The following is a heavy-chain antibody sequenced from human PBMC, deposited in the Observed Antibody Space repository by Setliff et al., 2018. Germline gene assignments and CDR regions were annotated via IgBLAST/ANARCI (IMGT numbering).Heavy chain of an antibody. J-gene: IGHJ4*02. CDR2: IKQDGSTK. Sequence: GGSLRLSCAASGFTFSSDPMNWVRQAPGKGLEWVADIKQDGSTKYYLDSVKGRFTISRDNAKRSLYLQMNGLRADDTAVYYCARVTSSCVDYWGQGTLVTVS. V-gene: IGHV3-7*01. CDR3: ARVTSSCVDY. D-gene: IGHD6-13*01. CDR1: GFTFSSDP.